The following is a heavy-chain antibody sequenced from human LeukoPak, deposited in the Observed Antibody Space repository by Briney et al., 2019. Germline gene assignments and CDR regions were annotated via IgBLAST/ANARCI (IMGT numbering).Heavy chain of an antibody. CDR1: GGSISNTNW. Sequence: SGTLSLTCGVSGGSISNTNWWSWVRQAPGQGLEWIGEISLSGLTNYNSSLSSRVTISLDRAKNHLSLNLRSVTAADTAIYYCTRENGAFSPFGFWGQGTVVTVSS. CDR3: TRENGAFSPFGF. CDR2: ISLSGLT. V-gene: IGHV4-4*02. D-gene: IGHD2-8*01. J-gene: IGHJ4*02.